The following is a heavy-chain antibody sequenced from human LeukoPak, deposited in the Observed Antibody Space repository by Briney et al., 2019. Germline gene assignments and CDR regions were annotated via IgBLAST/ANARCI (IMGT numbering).Heavy chain of an antibody. CDR1: GGSISSYY. CDR2: IYTSGST. Sequence: PSETLSLTCTVSGGSISSYYWSWIRQPAGKGLEWIGCIYTSGSTNYNPSLKSRVTMSVDTSKNQFSLKLSSVTAADTAVYYCARAVGSGSFQTHYYYMDVWGKGTTVTISS. J-gene: IGHJ6*03. D-gene: IGHD3-10*01. V-gene: IGHV4-4*07. CDR3: ARAVGSGSFQTHYYYMDV.